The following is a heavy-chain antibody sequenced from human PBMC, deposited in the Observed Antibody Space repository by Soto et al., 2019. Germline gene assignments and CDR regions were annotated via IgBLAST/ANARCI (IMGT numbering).Heavy chain of an antibody. J-gene: IGHJ4*02. CDR1: ALTFRHYY. D-gene: IGHD6-19*01. CDR3: ATEGALAGPDFDY. CDR2: SRNHGPT. V-gene: IGHV3-72*01. Sequence: GVSLRRSRDLWALTFRHYYPDRLRPAPGMGREGVQRSRNHGPTDYAASGKGRFTISRAHSKNPLYLQMSSLKTEETAVYYCATEGALAGPDFDYWGQGS.